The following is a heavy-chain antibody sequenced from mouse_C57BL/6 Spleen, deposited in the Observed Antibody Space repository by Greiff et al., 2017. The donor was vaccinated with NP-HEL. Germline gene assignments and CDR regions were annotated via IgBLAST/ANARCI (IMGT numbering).Heavy chain of an antibody. J-gene: IGHJ2*01. Sequence: QVQLKQPGAELVKPGASVKMSCKASGYTFTSYWITWVKQRPGQGLEWIGDIYPGSGSTNYNEKFKSKATLTVDKSSSTAYMQLSSLTSEDSAVYYCARSPNWAFDYWGQGTTLTVSS. D-gene: IGHD4-1*02. CDR3: ARSPNWAFDY. CDR2: IYPGSGST. CDR1: GYTFTSYW. V-gene: IGHV1-55*01.